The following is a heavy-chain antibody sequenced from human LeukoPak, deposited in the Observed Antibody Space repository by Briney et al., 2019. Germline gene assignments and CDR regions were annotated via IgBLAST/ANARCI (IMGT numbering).Heavy chain of an antibody. CDR1: GGSITSSSYY. J-gene: IGHJ4*02. CDR3: ASPDTAMVNGY. V-gene: IGHV4-39*01. D-gene: IGHD5-18*01. CDR2: IYYSGST. Sequence: SETLSLTCTVSGGSITSSSYYWGWIRQPPGKGLEWIGSIYYSGSTYYNPSLESRVIISLDTSKNQFSLKLRSVTAADTAVYYCASPDTAMVNGYWGQGTLVTVSS.